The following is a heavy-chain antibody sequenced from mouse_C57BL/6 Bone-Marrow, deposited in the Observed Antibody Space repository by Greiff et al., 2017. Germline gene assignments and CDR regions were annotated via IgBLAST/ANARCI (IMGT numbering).Heavy chain of an antibody. Sequence: VHLVESGAELMKPGASVKLSCKATGYTFTGYWIEWVKQRPGHGLEWIGEILPGSGSTNYNEKFKGKATFTADTSSNTAYMQLSSLTTEDSSIYYCASPYYSNYVWYFDVWGTGTTVTVSS. CDR3: ASPYYSNYVWYFDV. CDR1: GYTFTGYW. J-gene: IGHJ1*03. CDR2: ILPGSGST. V-gene: IGHV1-9*01. D-gene: IGHD2-5*01.